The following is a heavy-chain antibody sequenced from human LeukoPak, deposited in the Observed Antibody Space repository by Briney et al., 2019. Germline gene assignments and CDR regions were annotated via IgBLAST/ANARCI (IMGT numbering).Heavy chain of an antibody. V-gene: IGHV3-33*01. J-gene: IGHJ4*02. CDR1: GFRFSSYG. CDR2: VSYDGSNK. D-gene: IGHD2/OR15-2a*01. CDR3: ARTTSFDY. Sequence: GRSLRLSCTASGFRFSSYGIHWVRQTPGKGLEWVALVSYDGSNKDYADSVKGRFTISRDNSKNTVYLQINSLRAEDTAVYYCARTTSFDYWGQGTLVTVSS.